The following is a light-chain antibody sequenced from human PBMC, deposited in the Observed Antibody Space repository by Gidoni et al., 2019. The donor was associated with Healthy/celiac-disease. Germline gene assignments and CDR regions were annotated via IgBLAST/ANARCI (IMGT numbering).Light chain of an antibody. CDR2: YAS. CDR1: QSIGSS. J-gene: IGKJ1*01. CDR3: QQSSSLPWT. Sequence: QSVTPKEKVTITCRASQSIGSSLHWYQQKPDQSPKLLIKYASQSFSGVPSRFSGSGSGTDFTLTITSLEAEDAATYYCQQSSSLPWTFGQGTKVEIK. V-gene: IGKV6-21*01.